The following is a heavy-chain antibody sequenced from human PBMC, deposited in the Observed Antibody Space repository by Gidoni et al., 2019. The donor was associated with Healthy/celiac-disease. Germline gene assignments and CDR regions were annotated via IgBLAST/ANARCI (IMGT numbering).Heavy chain of an antibody. D-gene: IGHD1-26*01. J-gene: IGHJ4*02. V-gene: IGHV3-74*01. CDR2: INSDGRSQ. CDR1: EFTFSSYW. CDR3: ARGGGSYQL. Sequence: EVQLVESGGGLVQPGGSLRLSCAASEFTFSSYWMHWVRKVPGKGLVWVSRINSDGRSQSYAESVKGRFTISRDNAKNTLYLQMNSLRAEDTAVYYCARGGGSYQLWGQGTLVTVSS.